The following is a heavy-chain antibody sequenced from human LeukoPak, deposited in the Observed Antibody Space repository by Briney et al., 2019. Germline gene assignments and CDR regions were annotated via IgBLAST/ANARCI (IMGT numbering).Heavy chain of an antibody. Sequence: SETLSLTCAVYGGSFSGYYWSWIRQPPGKGLEWIGEINHSGSTNYNPSLKSRVTISVDTSKNQSSLKLSSVTAADTAVYYCARTYIVVVPAAMRWFDPWGQGTLVTVSS. V-gene: IGHV4-34*01. CDR2: INHSGST. D-gene: IGHD2-2*01. CDR1: GGSFSGYY. CDR3: ARTYIVVVPAAMRWFDP. J-gene: IGHJ5*02.